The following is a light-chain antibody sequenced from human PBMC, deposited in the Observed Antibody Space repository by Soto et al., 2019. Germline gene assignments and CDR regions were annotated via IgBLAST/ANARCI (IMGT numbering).Light chain of an antibody. CDR3: QQYNSYWT. J-gene: IGKJ1*01. CDR1: QSISSY. CDR2: KAS. V-gene: IGKV1-5*03. Sequence: DIQMTQSPSTLSASVGDRVTITCRASQSISSYVAWYQQKPGKAPKLLIYKASSLETGVPSRFSGSGSGTEFTLTISSLQPDDFATYYCQQYNSYWTFGQGTKVEIK.